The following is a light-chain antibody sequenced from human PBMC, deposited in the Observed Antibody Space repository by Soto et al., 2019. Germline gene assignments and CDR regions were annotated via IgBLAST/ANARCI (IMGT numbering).Light chain of an antibody. V-gene: IGKV1-33*01. CDR1: QDISNY. J-gene: IGKJ2*01. CDR3: QQCDKPPPYT. Sequence: DIQMTQSPSSLSASVGDRVTITCQASQDISNYLNWYQQKPGKAPKLLIYDASNLATGVPTRFSGSGAGTDFTFTISSLQPEDIATYYCQQCDKPPPYTFGQGTKLEIK. CDR2: DAS.